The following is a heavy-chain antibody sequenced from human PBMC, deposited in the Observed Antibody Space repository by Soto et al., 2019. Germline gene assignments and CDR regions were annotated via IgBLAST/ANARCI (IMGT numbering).Heavy chain of an antibody. V-gene: IGHV3-30*18. D-gene: IGHD3-22*01. CDR2: ISYDGSNK. CDR3: AKDKGSGYYPFDY. J-gene: IGHJ4*02. CDR1: GFTFSSYG. Sequence: QVQLVESGGGVVQPGRSLRLSCAASGFTFSSYGMHWVRQAPGKGLEWVAVISYDGSNKYYADSVKGRFTISRDTSKNTLYLQMNSLRAEDTAVYYCAKDKGSGYYPFDYWGQGTLVTVSS.